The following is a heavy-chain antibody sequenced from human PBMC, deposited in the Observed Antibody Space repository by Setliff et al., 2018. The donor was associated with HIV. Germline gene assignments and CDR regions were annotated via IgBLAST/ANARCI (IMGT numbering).Heavy chain of an antibody. D-gene: IGHD2-2*01. CDR3: AASADGDCATTSCTNWFDP. V-gene: IGHV3-73*01. CDR1: GFTFNSAW. CDR2: IKTKPSNYAT. J-gene: IGHJ5*02. Sequence: GGSLRLSCAASGFTFNSAWMTWVRQAPGKGLEWVGRIKTKPSNYATAYGASVRGRFTISRDDSQNTAYLQMNSLKIEDTAMYYCAASADGDCATTSCTNWFDPWGQGTLVTVSS.